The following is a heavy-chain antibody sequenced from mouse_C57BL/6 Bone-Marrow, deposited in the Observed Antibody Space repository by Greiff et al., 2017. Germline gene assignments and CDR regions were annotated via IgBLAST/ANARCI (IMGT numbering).Heavy chain of an antibody. V-gene: IGHV1-63*01. CDR2: IYPGSGST. Sequence: VQLQQSGAELVRPGTSVKMSCKASGYTFTNYWIGWAKQRPGQGLEWIGDIYPGSGSTNYNEKFKSKATLTVDTSSSTAYMQLSSLTSEDSAVYYCARLYYYGSVYWGQGTTLTVSS. D-gene: IGHD1-1*01. CDR1: GYTFTNYW. CDR3: ARLYYYGSVY. J-gene: IGHJ2*01.